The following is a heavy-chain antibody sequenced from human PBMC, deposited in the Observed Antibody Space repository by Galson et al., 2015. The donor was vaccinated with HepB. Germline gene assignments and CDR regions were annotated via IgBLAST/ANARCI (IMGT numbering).Heavy chain of an antibody. CDR2: IYYSGST. CDR1: GGSISSSSYY. J-gene: IGHJ4*02. V-gene: IGHV4-39*07. CDR3: AGEGLNYYDSSGPYRDGSFDY. D-gene: IGHD3-22*01. Sequence: TLSLTCTVSGGSISSSSYYWGWIRQPPGKGLEWIGSIYYSGSTNYNPSLKSRVTMSVATSKNQFSLKLSSVTAADTAVYYCAGEGLNYYDSSGPYRDGSFDYWGQGTLVTVSS.